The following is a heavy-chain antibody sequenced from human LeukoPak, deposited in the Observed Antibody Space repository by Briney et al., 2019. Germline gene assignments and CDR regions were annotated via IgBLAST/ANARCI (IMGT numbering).Heavy chain of an antibody. Sequence: SSVKVSRKASGGTFSSYAISWVRQAPGQGLEWMGGIIPIFGTANYAQKFQGRVTITTDESTSTAYMELSSLRSEDTAVYYCARGARQTGTRFDYWGQGTLVTVSS. CDR1: GGTFSSYA. CDR2: IIPIFGTA. J-gene: IGHJ4*02. V-gene: IGHV1-69*05. D-gene: IGHD1-1*01. CDR3: ARGARQTGTRFDY.